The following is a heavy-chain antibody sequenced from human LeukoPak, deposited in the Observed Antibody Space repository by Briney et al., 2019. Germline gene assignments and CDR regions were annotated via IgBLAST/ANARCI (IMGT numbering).Heavy chain of an antibody. V-gene: IGHV1-69*13. J-gene: IGHJ5*02. Sequence: ASVKVSCKASGGTFSSYAISWVRQAPGQGLEWMGGIIPIFGTANYAQKFQGRVTITADESTSTAYMELSSLRSEDTAVYYCARGHPGLLRFLEWSQNRFDPWGQGTLVTVSS. CDR2: IIPIFGTA. CDR1: GGTFSSYA. D-gene: IGHD3-3*01. CDR3: ARGHPGLLRFLEWSQNRFDP.